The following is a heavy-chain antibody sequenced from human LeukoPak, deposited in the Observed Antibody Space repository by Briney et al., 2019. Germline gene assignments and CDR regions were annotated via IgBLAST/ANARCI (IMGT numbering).Heavy chain of an antibody. CDR1: GYTFTSYY. CDR3: ARDSAKTISYSGSYYARETYYYYGMDV. J-gene: IGHJ6*02. D-gene: IGHD1-26*01. V-gene: IGHV1-2*02. Sequence: ASVKVSCKASGYTFTSYYMHWVRQAPGQGLEWMGWINPNSGGTNYAQKFQGRVTVTRDTSISTAYMELSRLRSDDTAVYYCARDSAKTISYSGSYYARETYYYYGMDVWGQGTTVTVSS. CDR2: INPNSGGT.